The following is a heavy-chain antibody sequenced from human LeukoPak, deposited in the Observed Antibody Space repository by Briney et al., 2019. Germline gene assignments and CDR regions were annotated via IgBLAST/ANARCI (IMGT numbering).Heavy chain of an antibody. J-gene: IGHJ3*02. Sequence: SVKVSCKASGGTFSSYAISWVRQAPGQGLEWMGGIIPIFGTANYAQKFQGRVTITADESTSTAYMELSSLRSEDTAVYYCARDSPESSPHCSSTSCYLGGAFDIWGQGTMVTVSS. CDR2: IIPIFGTA. V-gene: IGHV1-69*13. D-gene: IGHD2-2*01. CDR3: ARDSPESSPHCSSTSCYLGGAFDI. CDR1: GGTFSSYA.